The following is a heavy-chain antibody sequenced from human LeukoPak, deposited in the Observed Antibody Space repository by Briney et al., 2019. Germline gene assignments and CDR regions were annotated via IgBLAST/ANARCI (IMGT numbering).Heavy chain of an antibody. V-gene: IGHV1-18*01. J-gene: IGHJ4*02. CDR2: ISAFNGNT. Sequence: ASVKASCKASGYTFTTYGISWVRQAPGQGLEWMGWISAFNGNTHYTQNLQGRVTMTTGTPTSTAYMELRSLRSDDTAVYYCALFYSSSHPFDYWGQGTLVTVSS. D-gene: IGHD6-6*01. CDR3: ALFYSSSHPFDY. CDR1: GYTFTTYG.